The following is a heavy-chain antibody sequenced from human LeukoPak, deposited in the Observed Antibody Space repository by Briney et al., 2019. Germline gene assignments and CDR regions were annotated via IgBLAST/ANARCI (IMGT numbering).Heavy chain of an antibody. CDR3: ARVGLGVPLFDY. CDR2: MNPNSGNT. D-gene: IGHD2-8*01. V-gene: IGHV1-8*01. CDR1: GYTFTSYD. Sequence: GASVKVSCKASGYTFTSYDINWVRQATGQGLEWMGWMNPNSGNTGYAQKFQGRVTMTRNTSISTAYMELRSLRSDDTAVYYCARVGLGVPLFDYWGQGTLVTVSS. J-gene: IGHJ4*02.